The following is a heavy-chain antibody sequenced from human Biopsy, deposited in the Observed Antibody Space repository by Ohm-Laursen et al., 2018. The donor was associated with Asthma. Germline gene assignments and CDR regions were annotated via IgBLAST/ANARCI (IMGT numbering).Heavy chain of an antibody. CDR2: ISHEGWNK. CDR1: GFTFSYYS. D-gene: IGHD6-13*01. V-gene: IGHV3-30*19. CDR3: ARGLVEAVWGSWYPDFDY. Sequence: SLRLSCAVSGFTFSYYSMHWVRQAPAKGLEWVAIISHEGWNKHYADSVKGRFTISRVNSKDTLFLQMDSLTVEDTAVYFCARGLVEAVWGSWYPDFDYWGQGTLVTVSS. J-gene: IGHJ4*02.